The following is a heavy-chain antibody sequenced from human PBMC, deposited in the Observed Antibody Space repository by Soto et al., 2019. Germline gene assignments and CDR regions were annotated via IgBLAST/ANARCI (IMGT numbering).Heavy chain of an antibody. D-gene: IGHD6-13*01. CDR2: IYWDDDI. CDR1: WFSLSTSGVG. CDR3: AHLTSSYTSSWYSFDY. J-gene: IGHJ4*02. V-gene: IGHV2-5*02. Sequence: QITLKESGHTLMKPTQPLTLTCTFSWFSLSTSGVGVGWIRQPPGKALEWLALIYWDDDIRYSPSLKSRLTITKDTSRNQVVLTMTNMDPVDTATYFCAHLTSSYTSSWYSFDYWGQGTLVTVSS.